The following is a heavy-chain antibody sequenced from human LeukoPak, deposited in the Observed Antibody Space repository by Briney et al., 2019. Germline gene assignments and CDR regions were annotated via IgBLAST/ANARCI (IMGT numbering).Heavy chain of an antibody. J-gene: IGHJ4*02. V-gene: IGHV3-30*02. CDR1: GFTFSSYG. CDR2: IRYDGSNK. D-gene: IGHD6-19*01. Sequence: GGFLRLSCAASGFTFSSYGMHWVRQAPGKGLEWVAFIRYDGSNKYYADSVKGRFTISRDNSKNTLYLQMNSLTPEDTAVYYCAKIGPRAGYSSAWYGHYWGQGTQVTVSS. CDR3: AKIGPRAGYSSAWYGHY.